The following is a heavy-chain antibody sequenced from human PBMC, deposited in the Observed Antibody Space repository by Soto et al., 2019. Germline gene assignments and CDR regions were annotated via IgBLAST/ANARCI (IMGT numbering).Heavy chain of an antibody. V-gene: IGHV3-15*01. D-gene: IGHD3-10*01. CDR3: STGRFGELADGMDV. J-gene: IGHJ6*02. Sequence: PGGSLRLSCAASGFTFSNAWMIWVRQAPGKGLEWVGRIKSKIDGGTTHYAAPVKGRFTISRDDLKNTLYLEMNSLKTEDTAVYYCSTGRFGELADGMDVGGPGTTVTVSS. CDR1: GFTFSNAW. CDR2: IKSKIDGGTT.